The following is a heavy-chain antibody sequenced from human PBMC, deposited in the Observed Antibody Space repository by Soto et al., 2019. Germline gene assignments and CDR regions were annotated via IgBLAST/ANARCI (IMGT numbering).Heavy chain of an antibody. Sequence: QVQLQQWGAGLLKPSETLSLTCAVYSESFSGDFWSWIRQPPGKGLEWIGEINHSGSTNYKPSLKSRVTISVDTSKNQFSLKLTSVTAADTAVYYCARGHGVESSNWGIDHWGQGTLVTVSS. CDR1: SESFSGDF. D-gene: IGHD6-13*01. V-gene: IGHV4-34*01. J-gene: IGHJ4*02. CDR2: INHSGST. CDR3: ARGHGVESSNWGIDH.